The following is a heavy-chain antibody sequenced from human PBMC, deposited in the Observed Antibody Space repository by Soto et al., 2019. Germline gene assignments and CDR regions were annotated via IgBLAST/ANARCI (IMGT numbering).Heavy chain of an antibody. CDR3: ARDPVGYLDNWFDP. V-gene: IGHV3-30-3*01. CDR2: ISYDGSNK. Sequence: GGSLRLSCAASGFTFSSYAMHWVRQAPGKGLEWVAVISYDGSNKYYADSVKGRFTISRDNSKNTLYLQMNSLRAEDTAVYYCARDPVGYLDNWFDPWGQGTLVTVSS. D-gene: IGHD1-1*01. J-gene: IGHJ5*02. CDR1: GFTFSSYA.